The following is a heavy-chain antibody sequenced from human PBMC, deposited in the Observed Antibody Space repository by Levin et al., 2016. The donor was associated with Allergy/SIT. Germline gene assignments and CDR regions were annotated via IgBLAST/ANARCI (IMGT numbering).Heavy chain of an antibody. D-gene: IGHD6-13*01. CDR2: ISYDGSNK. CDR3: ARETGSSSWSGLLDY. J-gene: IGHJ4*02. Sequence: GESLKISCAASGFTFSSYAMHWVRQAPGKGLEWVAVISYDGSNKYYADSVKGRFTISRDNAKNSLYLQMNSLRAEDTAVYYCARETGSSSWSGLLDYWGQGTLVTVSS. CDR1: GFTFSSYA. V-gene: IGHV3-30*04.